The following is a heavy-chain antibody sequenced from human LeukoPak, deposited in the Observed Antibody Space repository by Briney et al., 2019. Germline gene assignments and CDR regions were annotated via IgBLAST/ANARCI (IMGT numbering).Heavy chain of an antibody. CDR3: ARGRTGIAAAGTSDYYYGMDV. J-gene: IGHJ6*04. CDR2: IIPIFGTA. V-gene: IGHV1-69*06. D-gene: IGHD6-13*01. CDR1: GGTFSSYA. Sequence: SVKVSCKASGGTFSSYAISWVRQAPGQGLEWMGGIIPIFGTANYAQKFQGRVTITADKSTSTAYMELSSLRSEDTAVYYCARGRTGIAAAGTSDYYYGMDVWGKGTTVTVPS.